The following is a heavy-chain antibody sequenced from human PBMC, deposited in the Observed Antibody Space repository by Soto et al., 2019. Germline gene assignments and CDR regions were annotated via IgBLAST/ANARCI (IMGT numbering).Heavy chain of an antibody. V-gene: IGHV4-30-4*01. D-gene: IGHD2-2*01. Sequence: SETLSLTCTVSGVSISSGDHYWSWIRQPPGKGLEWIGYIYYSGGTDYNPSLKSRVSISIDTSKNQFSLKLSSVTAADTAVYYCARGGGRCSSTSCYTNPPFYYGMDVWVQGTTVTVSS. CDR3: ARGGGRCSSTSCYTNPPFYYGMDV. J-gene: IGHJ6*02. CDR2: IYYSGGT. CDR1: GVSISSGDHY.